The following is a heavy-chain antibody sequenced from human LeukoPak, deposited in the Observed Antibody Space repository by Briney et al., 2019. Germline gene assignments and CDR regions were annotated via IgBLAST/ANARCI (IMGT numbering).Heavy chain of an antibody. Sequence: PSETLSLTCTVSGGSISSSSYYWGWIRQPPGKGLEWIGSIYYSGSTYYNPSLKSRVTISVDTSKNQFSLKLSSVTAADTAVYYCARPDGIAAAGSFDYWGQGTLVTVSS. CDR3: ARPDGIAAAGSFDY. J-gene: IGHJ4*02. CDR1: GGSISSSSYY. V-gene: IGHV4-39*07. D-gene: IGHD6-13*01. CDR2: IYYSGST.